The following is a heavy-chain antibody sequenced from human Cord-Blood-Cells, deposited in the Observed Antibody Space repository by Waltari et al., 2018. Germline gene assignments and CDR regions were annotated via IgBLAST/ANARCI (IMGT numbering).Heavy chain of an antibody. J-gene: IGHJ3*02. CDR2: IMSDGSST. D-gene: IGHD6-13*01. V-gene: IGHV3-74*01. CDR1: GFTFSSYW. CDR3: ARAGIADAFDI. Sequence: EVQLVESGGGLVQPGGSLRLSCAASGFTFSSYWMHWVRQAPGKGVVWVSRIMSDGSSTSDANSVKGRFTISRDNAKSTLYLQMNSLRAEDTAVYYCARAGIADAFDIWGQGTMVTVSS.